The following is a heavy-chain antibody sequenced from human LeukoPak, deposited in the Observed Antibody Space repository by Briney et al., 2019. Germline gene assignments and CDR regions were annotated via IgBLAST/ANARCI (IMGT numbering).Heavy chain of an antibody. V-gene: IGHV1-46*01. CDR2: INPSSGST. CDR3: ARDWSYYYDSSGYENWFDP. Sequence: ASVKVSCKASGYTFTSYYMHWVRQAPGQGLEWMGIINPSSGSTSYAQKFQGRVTMTRDTSTSTVYMELSSLRSEDTAVYYCARDWSYYYDSSGYENWFDPWGQGTLVTVSS. CDR1: GYTFTSYY. D-gene: IGHD3-22*01. J-gene: IGHJ5*02.